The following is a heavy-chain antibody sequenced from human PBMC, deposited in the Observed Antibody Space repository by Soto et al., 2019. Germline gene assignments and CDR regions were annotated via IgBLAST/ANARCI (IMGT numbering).Heavy chain of an antibody. D-gene: IGHD6-13*01. V-gene: IGHV1-3*01. J-gene: IGHJ4*02. CDR3: ARSHSSSYHCFSV. CDR1: GYTFTSYA. Sequence: GASVKVSCKASGYTFTSYAMHWVRQAPGQRLEWMGWINAGNGNTKYSQKFQGRVTMTTDTSTSTAYMELRSLRSDDTAVYYCARSHSSSYHCFSVWGQGTLVTVSS. CDR2: INAGNGNT.